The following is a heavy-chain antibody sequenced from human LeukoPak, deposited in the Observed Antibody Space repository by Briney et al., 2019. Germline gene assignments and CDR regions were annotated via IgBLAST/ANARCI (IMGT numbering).Heavy chain of an antibody. J-gene: IGHJ4*02. Sequence: PGGSLRLSCSASGFTFTSHVMHWVRQAPGKGLQYVSGISMNVQTTYYAGSVKSRFTISRDSSKNTVYLQMNSLTAEDTAVYYCVREGLERRTNFDYWGQGTLVSVSS. CDR3: VREGLERRTNFDY. V-gene: IGHV3-64D*06. D-gene: IGHD1-1*01. CDR1: GFTFTSHV. CDR2: ISMNVQTT.